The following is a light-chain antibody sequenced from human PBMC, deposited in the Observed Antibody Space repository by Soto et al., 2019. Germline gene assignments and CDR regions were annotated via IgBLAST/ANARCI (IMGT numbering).Light chain of an antibody. Sequence: EVVLTQSPTTLSWSPGQTASLSCRASQYVSATYLAWYRQKPGQAPRLLIYAASNRAPGIPDRFTGSGSGTDFTLTISRLEPEDFAVYYCQQYGSSVWTFGQGTKVDIK. J-gene: IGKJ1*01. CDR1: QYVSATY. CDR3: QQYGSSVWT. V-gene: IGKV3-20*01. CDR2: AAS.